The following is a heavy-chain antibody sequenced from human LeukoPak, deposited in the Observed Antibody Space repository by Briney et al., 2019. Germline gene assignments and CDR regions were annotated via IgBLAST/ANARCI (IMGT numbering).Heavy chain of an antibody. CDR1: GFTFSSYW. CDR3: ARAGHYYDSSGYYLY. CDR2: IKSDGINT. V-gene: IGHV3-74*01. Sequence: PGGSLRLSCAASGFTFSSYWMHWVRRAPGKGLVWVSRIKSDGINTNYADSVKGRFTISRDNAKNTLYLQMNSLRAEDTAVYYCARAGHYYDSSGYYLYWGQGTLVTVSS. J-gene: IGHJ4*02. D-gene: IGHD3-22*01.